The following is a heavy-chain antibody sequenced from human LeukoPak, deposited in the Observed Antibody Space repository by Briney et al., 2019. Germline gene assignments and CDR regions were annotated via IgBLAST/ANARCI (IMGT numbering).Heavy chain of an antibody. CDR1: GFTFSSYG. Sequence: GGSLRLSCAASGFTFSSYGMHWVRQAPGKGLEWVAVISYDGSNKYCADSVKGRFTISRDNSKNTLYLQMNSLRAEDTAVYYCAKQSTDYYFDYWGQGTLVTVSS. V-gene: IGHV3-30*18. CDR2: ISYDGSNK. CDR3: AKQSTDYYFDY. D-gene: IGHD3/OR15-3a*01. J-gene: IGHJ4*02.